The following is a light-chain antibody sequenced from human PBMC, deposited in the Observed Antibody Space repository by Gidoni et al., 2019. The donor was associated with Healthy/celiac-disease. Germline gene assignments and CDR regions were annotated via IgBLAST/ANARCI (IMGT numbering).Light chain of an antibody. J-gene: IGKJ2*01. V-gene: IGKV1-33*01. Sequence: IQKTQSPSSLSASVGDRVTITCQASQDISNYLNWYQQKPGKAPKLLIYDASNLETGVPSRFSGSGSGTDFTFTISSLQPEDIATYYCQQYDNLPYTFGQGTKLEIK. CDR2: DAS. CDR3: QQYDNLPYT. CDR1: QDISNY.